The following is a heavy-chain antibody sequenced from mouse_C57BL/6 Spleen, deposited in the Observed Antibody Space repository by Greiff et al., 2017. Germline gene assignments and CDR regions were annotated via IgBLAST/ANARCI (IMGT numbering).Heavy chain of an antibody. V-gene: IGHV1-53*01. J-gene: IGHJ4*01. CDR1: GYTFTSYW. D-gene: IGHD1-1*01. CDR3: ARHYYVDYYAMDY. Sequence: QVQLKQPGTELVKPGASVKLSCKASGYTFTSYWMHWVKQRPGQGLEWIGNINPSNGGTNYNEKFKSKATLTLDESSSTAYMQLSSLTSEDSAVYYCARHYYVDYYAMDYWGQGTSVTVSS. CDR2: INPSNGGT.